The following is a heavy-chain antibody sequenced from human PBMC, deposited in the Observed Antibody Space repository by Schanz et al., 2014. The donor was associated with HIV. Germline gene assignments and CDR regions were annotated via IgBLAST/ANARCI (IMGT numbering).Heavy chain of an antibody. CDR1: GFIFDEYA. V-gene: IGHV3-9*01. D-gene: IGHD3-10*01. CDR2: IDWKSGII. CDR3: AKASVEMLGSYFNYGMDV. Sequence: DVQLVESGGGLVQPGRSLRLSCAASGFIFDEYAMHWVRQGPGKGLEWVSGIDWKSGIIGYADSVKGRFTISRDNAKNSLYLQMNSLRAEDTALYYCAKASVEMLGSYFNYGMDVWGQGTTVTVSS. J-gene: IGHJ6*02.